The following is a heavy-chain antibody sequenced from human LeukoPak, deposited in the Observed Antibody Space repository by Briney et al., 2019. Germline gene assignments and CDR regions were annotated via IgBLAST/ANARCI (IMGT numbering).Heavy chain of an antibody. CDR1: GFTFSSYG. J-gene: IGHJ6*03. CDR3: AKNADRGAYCRGGSCYPYYYYYMDV. Sequence: GGTLRLSCAASGFTFSSYGMSWVRQAPGKGLEWVSAISGSGGGTYYADSVKGRFTISRDNSKNTLYLQMNSLTVEDTAIYYCAKNADRGAYCRGGSCYPYYYYYMDVWGTGTTVTISS. V-gene: IGHV3-23*01. CDR2: ISGSGGGT. D-gene: IGHD2-15*01.